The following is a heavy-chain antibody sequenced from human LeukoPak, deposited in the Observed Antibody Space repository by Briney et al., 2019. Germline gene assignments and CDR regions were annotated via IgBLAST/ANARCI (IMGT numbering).Heavy chain of an antibody. CDR2: IRHGGGEK. J-gene: IGHJ4*02. V-gene: IGHV3-7*01. CDR3: ARDKDGGLEY. D-gene: IGHD4-23*01. Sequence: GGSLRLSCAASGFTFSSYWMSWVRQAPGKGLEWVANIRHGGGEKYYVDSVKGQFTISRDNAKNSLFLQMNSLRAEDTAVYYCARDKDGGLEYWGQGTLVTVSS. CDR1: GFTFSSYW.